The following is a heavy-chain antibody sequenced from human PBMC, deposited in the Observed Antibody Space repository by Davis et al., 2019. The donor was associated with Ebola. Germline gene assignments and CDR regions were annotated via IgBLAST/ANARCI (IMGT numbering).Heavy chain of an antibody. J-gene: IGHJ5*02. D-gene: IGHD2-8*01. CDR1: GGSINNYF. CDR2: IHYLGNT. V-gene: IGHV4-59*08. Sequence: SETLSLTCTVSGGSINNYFWSWIRQPPGKGLEWIGNIHYLGNTNYNPSLKSRVTISVDTSKNQFSLKLSSVTAADTAVYYCARLNGMNWFDPWGQGTLVTVSS. CDR3: ARLNGMNWFDP.